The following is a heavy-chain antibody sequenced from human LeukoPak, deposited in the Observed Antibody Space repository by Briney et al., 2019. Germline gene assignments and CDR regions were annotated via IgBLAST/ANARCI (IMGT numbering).Heavy chain of an antibody. CDR1: GYTFTSYG. D-gene: IGHD6-13*01. Sequence: ASVKVSCKASGYTFTSYGISWVRQAPGQGLEWVGWISAYNGNTNYAQKLQGRVTMTTDTSTSTAYMELRSLRSDDTAVYYCARVGSHSSSYWFDPWGQGTLVTVSS. CDR3: ARVGSHSSSYWFDP. J-gene: IGHJ5*02. CDR2: ISAYNGNT. V-gene: IGHV1-18*01.